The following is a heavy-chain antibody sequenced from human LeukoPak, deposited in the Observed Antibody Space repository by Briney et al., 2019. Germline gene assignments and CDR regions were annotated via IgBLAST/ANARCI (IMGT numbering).Heavy chain of an antibody. J-gene: IGHJ6*02. CDR2: INAGNGKT. Sequence: ASVKVSCKASGYTFTSYAMHWVRQAPGQRLEWMGWINAGNGKTKYSQKFQGRVTITRDTSASTAYMELSSLRSEDTAVYYCARDQVVVVVAATIDYYYYGMDVWGQGTTVTVSS. D-gene: IGHD2-15*01. CDR3: ARDQVVVVVAATIDYYYYGMDV. V-gene: IGHV1-3*01. CDR1: GYTFTSYA.